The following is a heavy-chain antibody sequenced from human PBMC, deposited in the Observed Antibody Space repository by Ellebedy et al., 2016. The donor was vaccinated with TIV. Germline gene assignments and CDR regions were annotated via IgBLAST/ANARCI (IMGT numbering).Heavy chain of an antibody. CDR1: GGSFSGYY. V-gene: IGHV4-34*01. J-gene: IGHJ4*02. D-gene: IGHD3-3*02. Sequence: MPSETLSLTCAVYGGSFSGYYWSWIRQPPGKGLEWIGEINHSGSTNYNPSLKSRVTISVDTSKNHFSLKLSSVTAADTAVYFCTRTTQHFAPSNYWGLGTLVIVSS. CDR2: INHSGST. CDR3: TRTTQHFAPSNY.